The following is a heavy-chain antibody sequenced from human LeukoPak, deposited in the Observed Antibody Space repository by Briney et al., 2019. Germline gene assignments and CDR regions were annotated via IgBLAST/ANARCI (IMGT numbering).Heavy chain of an antibody. J-gene: IGHJ4*02. CDR1: GDSISNYY. V-gene: IGHV4-59*08. Sequence: SETLSLTCTVSGDSISNYYWSWIQQPPGKGLEWIAYIHYSGHTNSNPSLKSRVTISIDTSKSQFSLELSSVTAADTAVYYCVRHGHDTGNYEAHFDYCGQGALVTVSS. D-gene: IGHD3-9*01. CDR2: IHYSGHT. CDR3: VRHGHDTGNYEAHFDY.